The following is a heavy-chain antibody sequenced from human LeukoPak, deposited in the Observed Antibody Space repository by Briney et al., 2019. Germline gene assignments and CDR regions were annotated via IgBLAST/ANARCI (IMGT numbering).Heavy chain of an antibody. CDR1: GGTFSSYA. J-gene: IGHJ5*02. D-gene: IGHD1-14*01. Sequence: EASVRVSCKASGGTFSSYAISWVRQAPGQELEWMGGIIPIFGTANYAQKFQGRVTITADESTSTAYMELSSLRSEDTAVYYCAREPRNSNWFDPWGQGTLVTVSS. V-gene: IGHV1-69*13. CDR3: AREPRNSNWFDP. CDR2: IIPIFGTA.